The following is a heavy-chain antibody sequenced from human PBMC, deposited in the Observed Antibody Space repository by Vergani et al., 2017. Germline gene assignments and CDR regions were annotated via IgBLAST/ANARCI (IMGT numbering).Heavy chain of an antibody. CDR1: GYTFTSYD. CDR2: MNPNSGNT. Sequence: QVQLVQSGAEVKKPGASVKVSCKASGYTFTSYDINWVRQATGQGLEWMGWMNPNSGNTGYAQKFQGRVTMTRNTSISTAYMELSSLRSEDTAVYYCAGSYKCGLGWRKSYYYYYMDVWGKGTTVTVS. J-gene: IGHJ6*03. V-gene: IGHV1-8*01. D-gene: IGHD1-26*01. CDR3: AGSYKCGLGWRKSYYYYYMDV.